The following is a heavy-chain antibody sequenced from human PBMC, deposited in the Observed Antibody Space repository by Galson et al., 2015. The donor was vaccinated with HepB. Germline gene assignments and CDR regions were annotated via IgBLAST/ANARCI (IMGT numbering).Heavy chain of an antibody. Sequence: SVKVSCKASGGTFSSYTISWVRQAPGQGLEWMGRIIPILGIANYAQKFQGRVTITADKSTSTAYMELSSLRSEDTAVYYCARDYGGGSSPDYWGQGTLVTVSS. CDR3: ARDYGGGSSPDY. CDR1: GGTFSSYT. V-gene: IGHV1-69*04. CDR2: IIPILGIA. J-gene: IGHJ4*02. D-gene: IGHD6-6*01.